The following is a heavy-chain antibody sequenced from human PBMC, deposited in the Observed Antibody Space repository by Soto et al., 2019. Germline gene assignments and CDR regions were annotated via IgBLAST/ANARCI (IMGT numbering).Heavy chain of an antibody. J-gene: IGHJ4*02. V-gene: IGHV2-5*02. CDR2: TYWDNDR. CDR3: AHRRGGYNWDDGDFDY. CDR1: GFSLSTSGVG. D-gene: IGHD1-20*01. Sequence: QITLKESGPTLVKPTQTLTLTCTFSGFSLSTSGVGVGWIRQPPGKALESLALTYWDNDRRYNPALKSRLAITKDTSKNQVVLTMTNVDPVDTATYYCAHRRGGYNWDDGDFDYWGPGTLVTVSS.